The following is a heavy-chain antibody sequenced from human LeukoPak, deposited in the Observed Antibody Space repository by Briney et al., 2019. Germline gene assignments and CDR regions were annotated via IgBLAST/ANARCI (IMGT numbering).Heavy chain of an antibody. J-gene: IGHJ5*02. Sequence: GGSLRRSCAASGFTISSNAMSWVRQAPGKGLQWVSTISGTDGSTFYADSVKGRFTISRDNSKNTLYLHMNSLRAEDTAVYSCAKLGTIETTEELNWFDPWGQGTLVTVSS. CDR2: ISGTDGST. CDR3: AKLGTIETTEELNWFDP. V-gene: IGHV3-23*01. D-gene: IGHD4-11*01. CDR1: GFTISSNA.